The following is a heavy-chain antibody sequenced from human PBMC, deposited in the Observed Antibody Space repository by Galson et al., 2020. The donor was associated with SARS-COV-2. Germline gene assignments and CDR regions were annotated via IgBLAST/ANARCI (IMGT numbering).Heavy chain of an antibody. CDR1: GFSITNNY. CDR3: ARAWNGHFDN. Sequence: GGSLRLSCAASGFSITNNYVSWVRQAPGKGLEWVSVIFVGGSTRYADSVKGRFTSSRDISKNTLYLQLNSLRVEDTAIYFCARAWNGHFDNWGQGTLVIVSS. CDR2: IFVGGST. J-gene: IGHJ4*02. D-gene: IGHD1-1*01. V-gene: IGHV3-53*01.